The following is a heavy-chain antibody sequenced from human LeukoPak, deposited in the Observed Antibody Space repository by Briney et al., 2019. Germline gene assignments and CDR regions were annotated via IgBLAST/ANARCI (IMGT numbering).Heavy chain of an antibody. J-gene: IGHJ6*03. D-gene: IGHD3-3*01. V-gene: IGHV4-59*11. CDR1: GGSISSHY. CDR2: LYYSGIT. CDR3: AREPSDFWSGHSYYYYMDV. Sequence: SETLSLTCTVSGGSISSHYWSWIRQPPGKGLEWIGYLYYSGITNYNPSLKSRVTISVDTSKNQFSLKLSSVTAADTAVYYCAREPSDFWSGHSYYYYMDVWGKGTTVTVSS.